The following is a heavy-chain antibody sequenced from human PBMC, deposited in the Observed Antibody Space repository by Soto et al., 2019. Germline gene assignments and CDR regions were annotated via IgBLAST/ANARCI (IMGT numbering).Heavy chain of an antibody. CDR1: GGSISSYY. D-gene: IGHD2-15*01. V-gene: IGHV4-59*08. J-gene: IGHJ5*02. CDR2: IYYSGST. Sequence: SETLSLTCTVSGGSISSYYWSWIRQPPGKGLEWIGYIYYSGSTNYNPSLESRVTISVDTSKNQFSLKLSSVTAADTAVYYCARHGYCSGGSCYYDPWGQGTLVTVSS. CDR3: ARHGYCSGGSCYYDP.